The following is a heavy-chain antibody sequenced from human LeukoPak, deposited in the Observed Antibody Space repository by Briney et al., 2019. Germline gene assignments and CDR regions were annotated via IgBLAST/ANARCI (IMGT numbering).Heavy chain of an antibody. CDR1: GYTFTSYY. Sequence: GASVKVSCKASGYTFTSYYMHWVRQAPGQGLEWMGIINPSGGSTSYAQKFQGRVTMTRDTSTSTVYMELGSLRSEDTAVYYCARVRRDAHTAMAIYYFDYWGQGTLVTVSS. V-gene: IGHV1-46*01. CDR3: ARVRRDAHTAMAIYYFDY. CDR2: INPSGGST. J-gene: IGHJ4*02. D-gene: IGHD5-18*01.